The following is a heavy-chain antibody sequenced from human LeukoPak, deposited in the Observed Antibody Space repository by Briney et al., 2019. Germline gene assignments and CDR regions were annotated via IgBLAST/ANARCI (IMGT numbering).Heavy chain of an antibody. D-gene: IGHD3-22*01. V-gene: IGHV3-20*04. Sequence: GGSLRLSCETSGFIFDDFGMSWVRQAPGKGLEWVSGINWNGEITGYADSVKGRFTISRDIAKKSLYIQMHSLRAEDTALYYCAKDYDTTGFYFFDQWGQGTLVTVSS. CDR2: INWNGEIT. CDR3: AKDYDTTGFYFFDQ. CDR1: GFIFDDFG. J-gene: IGHJ4*02.